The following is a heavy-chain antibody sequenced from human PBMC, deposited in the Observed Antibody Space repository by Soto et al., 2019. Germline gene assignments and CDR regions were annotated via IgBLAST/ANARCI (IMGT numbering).Heavy chain of an antibody. CDR1: GGPISSYY. D-gene: IGHD6-13*01. CDR2: IYYSGST. J-gene: IGHJ5*02. V-gene: IGHV4-59*01. CDR3: ARLAAAGTLWFDP. Sequence: SETLSLTCTVSGGPISSYYWSWIRQPPGKGLEWIGYIYYSGSTNYNPSLKSRVTISVDTSKNQFSLKLSSVTAADTAVYYCARLAAAGTLWFDPWGQGTLVTVS.